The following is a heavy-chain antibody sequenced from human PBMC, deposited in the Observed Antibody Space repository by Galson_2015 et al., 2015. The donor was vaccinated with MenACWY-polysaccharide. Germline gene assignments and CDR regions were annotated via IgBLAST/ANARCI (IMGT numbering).Heavy chain of an antibody. Sequence: SLRLSCAASELTFNQYGMNWVRQAPGKALEWVSSISATGAFTYYADSMKGRFTISRDNAKNSLYLQMNSLRAEDTAVYYCARDSGALQFLEGSFDFWGQGTLVTVSS. V-gene: IGHV3-21*01. CDR1: ELTFNQYG. CDR3: ARDSGALQFLEGSFDF. CDR2: ISATGAFT. D-gene: IGHD3-3*01. J-gene: IGHJ5*01.